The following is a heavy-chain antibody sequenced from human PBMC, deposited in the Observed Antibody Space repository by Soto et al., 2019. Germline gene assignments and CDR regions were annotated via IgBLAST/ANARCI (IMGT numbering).Heavy chain of an antibody. CDR3: ARWQLLHYQYGLDV. D-gene: IGHD3-10*01. CDR2: IYYGGST. V-gene: IGHV4-59*07. CDR1: GVPITTFY. Sequence: QVQLQESGPALVRPSDSLSLMCSVSGVPITTFYWSWIRQAPGKGLEYIGYIYYGGSTHYNPALKSRVTISVDTANNEFSLKLRSVTAADTAAYYCARWQLLHYQYGLDVWGQGTTV. J-gene: IGHJ6*02.